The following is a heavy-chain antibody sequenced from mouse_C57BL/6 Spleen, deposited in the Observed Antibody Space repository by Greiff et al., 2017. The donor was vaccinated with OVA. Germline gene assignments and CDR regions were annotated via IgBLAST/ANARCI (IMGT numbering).Heavy chain of an antibody. CDR1: GYAFSSSW. D-gene: IGHD3-2*02. V-gene: IGHV1-82*01. J-gene: IGHJ2*01. CDR3: AKTAQATYYFDY. Sequence: VQLQQSGPELVKPGASVKISCKASGYAFSSSWMNWVKQRPGKGLEWIGRIYPGDGDTNYNGKFKGKATLTADKSSSTAYMQLSSLPSEDSAVYFCAKTAQATYYFDYWGQGTTLTVSS. CDR2: IYPGDGDT.